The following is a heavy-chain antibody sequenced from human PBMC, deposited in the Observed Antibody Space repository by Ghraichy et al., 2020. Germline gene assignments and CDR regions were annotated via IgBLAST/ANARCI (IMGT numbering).Heavy chain of an antibody. CDR3: ARGTDFEYSSSSDYYYYGMDV. D-gene: IGHD6-6*01. CDR1: GGSFSGYY. V-gene: IGHV4-34*01. J-gene: IGHJ6*02. CDR2: INHSGST. Sequence: SETLSLTCAVYGGSFSGYYWSWIRQPPGKGLEWIGEINHSGSTNYNPSLKSRVTISVDTSKNQFSLKLSSVTAADTAVYYCARGTDFEYSSSSDYYYYGMDVWGQGTTVTVSS.